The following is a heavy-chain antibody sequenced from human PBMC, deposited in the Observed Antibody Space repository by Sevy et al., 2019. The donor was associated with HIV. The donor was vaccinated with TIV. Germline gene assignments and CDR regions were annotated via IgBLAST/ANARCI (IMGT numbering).Heavy chain of an antibody. CDR3: ATTKAGRYCSGGSCYPGYYYYGMDV. CDR1: GYTLTELS. J-gene: IGHJ6*02. CDR2: FDPEDGET. V-gene: IGHV1-24*01. D-gene: IGHD2-15*01. Sequence: ASVKVSCKVSGYTLTELSMHWVRQAPGKGLEWMGGFDPEDGETIYAQKFQGRVTMTEDKSTDTAYMELSSLRSEDTAVYYCATTKAGRYCSGGSCYPGYYYYGMDVWGQGTTVTVSS.